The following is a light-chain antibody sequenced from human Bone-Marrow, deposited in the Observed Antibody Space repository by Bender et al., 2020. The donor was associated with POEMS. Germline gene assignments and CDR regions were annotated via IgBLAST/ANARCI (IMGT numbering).Light chain of an antibody. CDR2: NDS. J-gene: IGLJ2*01. V-gene: IGLV2-14*03. Sequence: QSALTQPASVSGSPGQSITISCTGTSSDIGAYNYVSWYQQYPGKAPRLMIYNDSPRPSGVSNRFSGSKSGNTASLNISGLQAEDEGDYHCSSYASGSSLVFGGGTKLTVL. CDR1: SSDIGAYNY. CDR3: SSYASGSSLV.